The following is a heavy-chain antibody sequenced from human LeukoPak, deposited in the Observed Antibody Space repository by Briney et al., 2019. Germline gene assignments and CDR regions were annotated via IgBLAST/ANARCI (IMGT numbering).Heavy chain of an antibody. V-gene: IGHV3-53*01. D-gene: IGHD5-24*01. Sequence: PGGSLRLSCAASGFTVSSNYMSWVRQAPGKGLEWVSVIYSGGSTNYADSVKGRFTISRDNSKNTLYLQMNSLRAEDTAVYYCARWLQSLAYFDHWGPGTLGTVSS. CDR2: IYSGGST. CDR3: ARWLQSLAYFDH. J-gene: IGHJ4*02. CDR1: GFTVSSNY.